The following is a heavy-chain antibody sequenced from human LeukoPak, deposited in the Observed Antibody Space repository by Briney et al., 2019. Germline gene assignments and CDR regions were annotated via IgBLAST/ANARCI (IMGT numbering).Heavy chain of an antibody. J-gene: IGHJ4*02. CDR2: IWYDGSNK. Sequence: PGGSLRLSCAASGFTFSSYGMHWVRQAPGKGLEWVAVIWYDGSNKYYADSVKGRFTISRDNSKNTLYLQTNSLRAEETAVYYCARRYCSGGSCYSGVEGIDYWGQGTRVTVSS. V-gene: IGHV3-33*01. CDR3: ARRYCSGGSCYSGVEGIDY. CDR1: GFTFSSYG. D-gene: IGHD2-15*01.